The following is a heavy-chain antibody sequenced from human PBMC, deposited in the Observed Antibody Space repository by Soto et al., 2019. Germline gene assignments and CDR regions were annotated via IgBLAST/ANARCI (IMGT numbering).Heavy chain of an antibody. Sequence: QVQLVQSGAEVKNPGASVKLSCKASGYIFTNYYIHWVRQAPGQGLELMAIINPNGGSTNYAQEFQGRVTLARDTFTNTVYMELSSLRSEDTAIYYCARDLTSGDYWGQGTLVTVSS. V-gene: IGHV1-46*01. J-gene: IGHJ4*02. CDR1: GYIFTNYY. CDR2: INPNGGST. CDR3: ARDLTSGDY. D-gene: IGHD7-27*01.